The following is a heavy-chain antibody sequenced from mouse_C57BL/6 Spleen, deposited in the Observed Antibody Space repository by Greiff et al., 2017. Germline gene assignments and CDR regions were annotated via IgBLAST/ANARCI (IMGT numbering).Heavy chain of an antibody. V-gene: IGHV3-6*01. J-gene: IGHJ2*01. CDR2: ISYDGSN. Sequence: VQLKESGPGLVKPSQSLSLTCSVTGYSITSGYYWNWIRQFPGNKLEWMGYISYDGSNNYNPSLKNRISITRDTSKNQFFLKLNSVTTEDTATYYCANGSPYYFDYWGQGTTLTVSS. CDR3: ANGSPYYFDY. D-gene: IGHD1-1*01. CDR1: GYSITSGYY.